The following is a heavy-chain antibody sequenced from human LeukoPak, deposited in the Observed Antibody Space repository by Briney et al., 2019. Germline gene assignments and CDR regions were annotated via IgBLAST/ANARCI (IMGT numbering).Heavy chain of an antibody. CDR1: GGSISSGDYY. J-gene: IGHJ4*02. D-gene: IGHD2-15*01. CDR2: IYYSGST. CDR3: ALTEVVAATPYY. V-gene: IGHV4-30-4*08. Sequence: SQTLSLTCTVSGGSISSGDYYWRWIRQPPGKGLEWIGYIYYSGSTYYNPSLKSRVTISVDTSKNQFSLKLSSVTAADTAVYYCALTEVVAATPYYWGQGTLVTVSS.